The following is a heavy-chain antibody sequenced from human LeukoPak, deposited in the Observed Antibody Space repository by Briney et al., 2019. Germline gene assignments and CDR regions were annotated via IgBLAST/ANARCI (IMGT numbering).Heavy chain of an antibody. CDR3: AREGQWELLVPLDY. D-gene: IGHD1-26*01. V-gene: IGHV3-48*03. CDR1: GFTFSSYE. J-gene: IGHJ4*02. CDR2: ISSSGSTI. Sequence: GGSLRLSCAASGFTFSSYEMNWVRQAPGKGLEGVSYISSSGSTIYYADSVKGRFTISRDNAKNSLYLQMNALRSEDTAVYYCAREGQWELLVPLDYWGQGTLVTVSS.